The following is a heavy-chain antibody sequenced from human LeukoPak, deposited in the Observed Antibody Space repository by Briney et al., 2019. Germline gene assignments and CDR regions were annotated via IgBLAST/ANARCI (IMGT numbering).Heavy chain of an antibody. CDR3: AELGITMIGGV. CDR1: GFTFSSFS. V-gene: IGHV3-48*04. CDR2: ISGRSSSI. D-gene: IGHD3-10*02. J-gene: IGHJ6*04. Sequence: PGGSLRLSCAASGFTFSSFSMNWVRQAPGKGLEWVSDISGRSSSINYADSVRGRFTISRDNAKNSLYLQMNSLRAEDTAVYYCAELGITMIGGVWGKGTTVTISS.